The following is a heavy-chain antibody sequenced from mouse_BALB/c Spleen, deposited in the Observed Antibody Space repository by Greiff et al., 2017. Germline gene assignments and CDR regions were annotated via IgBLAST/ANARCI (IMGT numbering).Heavy chain of an antibody. V-gene: IGHV2-2*02. CDR2: IWSGGST. CDR3: ARNVGFRTGTYWYFDV. J-gene: IGHJ1*01. Sequence: VQGVESGPGLVQPSQSLSITCTVSGFSLTSYGVHWVRQSPGKGLEWLGVIWSGGSTDYNAAFISRLSISKDNSKSQVFFKMNSLQANDTAIYYCARNVGFRTGTYWYFDVWGAGTTVTVSS. D-gene: IGHD4-1*01. CDR1: GFSLTSYG.